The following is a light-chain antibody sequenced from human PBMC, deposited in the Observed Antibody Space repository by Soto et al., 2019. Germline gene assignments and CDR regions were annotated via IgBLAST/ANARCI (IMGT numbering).Light chain of an antibody. CDR1: NSDVGRYNG. J-gene: IGLJ2*01. V-gene: IGLV2-11*01. Sequence: QSALTQPRSVSGSPGQSVTISCTGTNSDVGRYNGVSWYQQQPGKAPKLMIYDVTERPSGVPDRFCASTSGSTASLTIAGLPAEDEDDYYCCSPAGPHIVVFGGGTKLTVL. CDR3: CSPAGPHIVV. CDR2: DVT.